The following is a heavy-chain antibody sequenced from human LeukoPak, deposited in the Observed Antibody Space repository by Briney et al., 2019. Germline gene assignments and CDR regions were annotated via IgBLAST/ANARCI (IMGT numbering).Heavy chain of an antibody. V-gene: IGHV3-7*03. CDR2: IKQDGSEK. Sequence: GGSLRLSCAASGFTFSNYWMNWVRQAPGKGLEWVANIKQDGSEKYYVDSVKGRFTISRDNAKNSLYLQMNSLRVEDTAVYYCARVFSAVTGSSFDYWGQGTLVTVSS. CDR1: GFTFSNYW. CDR3: ARVFSAVTGSSFDY. D-gene: IGHD3-9*01. J-gene: IGHJ4*02.